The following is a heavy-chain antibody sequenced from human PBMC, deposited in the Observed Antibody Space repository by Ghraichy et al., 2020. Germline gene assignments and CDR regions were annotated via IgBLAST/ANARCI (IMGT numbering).Heavy chain of an antibody. V-gene: IGHV3-7*01. D-gene: IGHD7-27*01. J-gene: IGHJ4*02. Sequence: GGSLRLSCVVSGFTFSDYRMTWVRQAPGKGLEWVANINQDGSEEYYVDSVKGRFTISRDNARNSLYLQMNFLGVVDTAVYYCARHHLCDLGYWGQGTLVTGSS. CDR3: ARHHLCDLGY. CDR1: GFTFSDYR. CDR2: INQDGSEE.